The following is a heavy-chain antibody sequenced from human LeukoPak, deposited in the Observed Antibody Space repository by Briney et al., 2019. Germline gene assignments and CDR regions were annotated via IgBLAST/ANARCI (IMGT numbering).Heavy chain of an antibody. J-gene: IGHJ5*02. D-gene: IGHD3-22*01. V-gene: IGHV3-9*01. Sequence: GGSLRLSCAASGFTFDDYAMHWVRQAPGKGLEWVSGISWNSGSIGYADSVKGRFTISRDNAKNSLYLQMNSLRAEDTAVYYCAREDSSENWFDPWGQGTLVTVSS. CDR1: GFTFDDYA. CDR3: AREDSSENWFDP. CDR2: ISWNSGSI.